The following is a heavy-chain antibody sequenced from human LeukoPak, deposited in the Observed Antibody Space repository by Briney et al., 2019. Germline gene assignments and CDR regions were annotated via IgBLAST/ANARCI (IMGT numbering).Heavy chain of an antibody. CDR1: GYRFTSYW. J-gene: IGHJ5*02. Sequence: GESLQISCKGSGYRFTSYWIGWVRPMPGKGVGWMGIIYPGDSDTRYSPSFQGQVTISADKSISTAYLQWSSLKASDTAMYYCATYRGVGATHWFDHWGQGTLVTVSS. D-gene: IGHD1-26*01. V-gene: IGHV5-51*01. CDR2: IYPGDSDT. CDR3: ATYRGVGATHWFDH.